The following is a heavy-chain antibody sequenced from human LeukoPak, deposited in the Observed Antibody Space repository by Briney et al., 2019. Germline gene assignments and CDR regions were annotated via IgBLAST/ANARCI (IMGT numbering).Heavy chain of an antibody. J-gene: IGHJ4*02. Sequence: SETLSLTCTDSGGSISSGDYYWSWIRQPPGKGLEWIGYIYYSGSTYYNPSLKSRVTISVDTSKNQFSLKLSSVTAADTAVYYCARESYGSGSYSTRCFDYWGQGTPVTVSS. D-gene: IGHD3-10*01. CDR3: ARESYGSGSYSTRCFDY. CDR2: IYYSGST. CDR1: GGSISSGDYY. V-gene: IGHV4-30-4*01.